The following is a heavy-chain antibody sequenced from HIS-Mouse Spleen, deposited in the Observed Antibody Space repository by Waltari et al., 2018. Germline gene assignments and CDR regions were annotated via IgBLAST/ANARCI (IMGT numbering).Heavy chain of an antibody. V-gene: IGHV3-21*01. CDR2: ISSSSSYI. Sequence: EVQLVESGGGLVKPGGSLRLSCAASGFTFGSDIMNWVRQAPGKGLEWVSSISSSSSYIYYADSVKGRFTISRDNAKNSLYLQMNSLRAEDTAVYYCASNLGSDSYGRGDYWGQGTLVTVSS. J-gene: IGHJ4*02. CDR1: GFTFGSDI. CDR3: ASNLGSDSYGRGDY. D-gene: IGHD5-18*01.